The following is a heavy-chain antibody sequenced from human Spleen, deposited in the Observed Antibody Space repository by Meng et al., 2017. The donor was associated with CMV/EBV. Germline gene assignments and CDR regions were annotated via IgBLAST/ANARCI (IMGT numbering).Heavy chain of an antibody. CDR1: GGTFSNYA. CDR3: ARGVGKVGGVGYYYYIMDV. CDR2: IIPLFATS. J-gene: IGHJ6*02. Sequence: SVKVFCKPSGGTFSNYAINWVRQAPGQGLEWMGGIIPLFATSNYAQKFRGRVTITTDESTNTGYLELSSLRSEDTAVYYCARGVGKVGGVGYYYYIMDVWGQGTTVTVSS. V-gene: IGHV1-69*05. D-gene: IGHD2-8*01.